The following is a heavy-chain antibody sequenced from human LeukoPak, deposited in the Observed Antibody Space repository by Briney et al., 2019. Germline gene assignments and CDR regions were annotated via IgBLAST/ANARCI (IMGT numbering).Heavy chain of an antibody. CDR1: GFTFSSYA. D-gene: IGHD4-23*01. CDR2: ISGSGGST. V-gene: IGHV3-23*01. Sequence: GGSLRLSCAASGFTFSSYAMSWVRQAPGKGLEWVSAISGSGGSTYYADSVKGRFTISRDNSKNTPYLQMNSLRAEDTAVYYCARDFGYGGNGWDYFDYWGQGTLVTVSS. J-gene: IGHJ4*02. CDR3: ARDFGYGGNGWDYFDY.